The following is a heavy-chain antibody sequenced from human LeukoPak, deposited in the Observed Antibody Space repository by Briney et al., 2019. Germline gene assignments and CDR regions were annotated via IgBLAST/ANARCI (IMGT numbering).Heavy chain of an antibody. D-gene: IGHD1-26*01. CDR3: SRESGPFCPFGY. V-gene: IGHV4/OR15-8*02. Sequence: SETLSLTCGVSGGSISGTNWWSWVRQPPGQGLEWIGEISLAGQTNYNPSLNGRVTMSLDKSSNQLSLHLTSVTAADTATYYCSRESGPFCPFGYWGQGTLVTVSS. J-gene: IGHJ4*02. CDR2: ISLAGQT. CDR1: GGSISGTNW.